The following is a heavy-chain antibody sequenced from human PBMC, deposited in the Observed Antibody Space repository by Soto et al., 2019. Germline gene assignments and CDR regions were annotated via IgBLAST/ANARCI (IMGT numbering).Heavy chain of an antibody. Sequence: QVQLVESGGGVVQPGRSLRLSCAASGFTFSSYGMHWVRQAPGKGLEWVAVIWYDGSNKYYADSVKGRFTISRDNSKNTLNLQMNSLRAEDTAVYYCARGGEGYYDILTGHLGANLGYYYGMDVWGQGTTVTVSS. CDR2: IWYDGSNK. D-gene: IGHD3-9*01. CDR1: GFTFSSYG. CDR3: ARGGEGYYDILTGHLGANLGYYYGMDV. V-gene: IGHV3-33*01. J-gene: IGHJ6*02.